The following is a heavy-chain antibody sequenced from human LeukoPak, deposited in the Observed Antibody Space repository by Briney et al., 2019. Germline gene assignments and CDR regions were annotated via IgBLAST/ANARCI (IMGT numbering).Heavy chain of an antibody. V-gene: IGHV1-69*13. CDR3: ARINSSSWSGYYFDY. CDR2: IIPIFGTA. J-gene: IGHJ4*02. D-gene: IGHD6-13*01. Sequence: ASVKVSCKASGGTFSSYAISWVRQAPGQGLEWTGGIIPIFGTANYAQKFQGRVTITADESTSTAYMELSSLRSEDTAVYYCARINSSSWSGYYFDYWGQGTLVTVSS. CDR1: GGTFSSYA.